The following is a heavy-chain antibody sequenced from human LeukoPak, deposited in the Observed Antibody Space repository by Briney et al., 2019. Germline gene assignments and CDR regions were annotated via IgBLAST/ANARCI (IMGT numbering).Heavy chain of an antibody. CDR3: ARLFLPESEYHNWFDP. D-gene: IGHD1-14*01. Sequence: PSETLSLTCGVYGGSFSGYFWSWIRQPPGKGLEWIGEINHSGSTNYNPSLKTRVTISVDTSKNQFSLKLSSVTAADTAVYYCARLFLPESEYHNWFDPWGQGTLVTVSS. CDR1: GGSFSGYF. V-gene: IGHV4-34*01. J-gene: IGHJ5*02. CDR2: INHSGST.